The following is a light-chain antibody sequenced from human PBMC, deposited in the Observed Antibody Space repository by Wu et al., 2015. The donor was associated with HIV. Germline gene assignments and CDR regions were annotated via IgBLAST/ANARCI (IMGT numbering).Light chain of an antibody. V-gene: IGKV3D-20*02. CDR2: DAS. J-gene: IGKJ1*01. Sequence: EIVLTQSPGTLSLSPGERATLSCRASQSVSSSYLAWYQQRPGQAPRLLIYDASRRATGIPARFSGSGFGTHFTLTISSLEPEDFAVYHCQQRSDWPQTFGQGTKVEVK. CDR1: QSVSSSY. CDR3: QQRSDWPQT.